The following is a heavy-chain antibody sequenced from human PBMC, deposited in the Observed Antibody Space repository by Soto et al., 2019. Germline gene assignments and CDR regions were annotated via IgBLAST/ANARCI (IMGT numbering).Heavy chain of an antibody. J-gene: IGHJ3*02. CDR1: GFPFIAAW. CDR2: IKSKTDRGTT. CDR3: TTDSRRELRGPPGLNAFDI. D-gene: IGHD1-7*01. Sequence: EVQLVESGGGLVKPGGSLGLSCAASGFPFIAAWMSWVRQAPGRGLEWVGRIKSKTDRGTTDYAAPVKGRFTISRDDSGSTLYLQMNSLKTEDTAMYYCTTDSRRELRGPPGLNAFDIWGRGTMVTVSS. V-gene: IGHV3-15*01.